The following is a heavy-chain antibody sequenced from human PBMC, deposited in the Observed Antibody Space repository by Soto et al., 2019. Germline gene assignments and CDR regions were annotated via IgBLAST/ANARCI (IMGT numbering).Heavy chain of an antibody. Sequence: PSETLSLTCTVSGGSISSGDYYWSWIRQPPGKGLEWIGYIYYSGSTYYNPSLKSRVTISVDTSKNQLSLKLSTVTAADTAVYYCASWYSGSYRDYYYYGMDVWGQGTTVTVSS. D-gene: IGHD1-26*01. J-gene: IGHJ6*02. CDR2: IYYSGST. CDR1: GGSISSGDYY. CDR3: ASWYSGSYRDYYYYGMDV. V-gene: IGHV4-30-4*01.